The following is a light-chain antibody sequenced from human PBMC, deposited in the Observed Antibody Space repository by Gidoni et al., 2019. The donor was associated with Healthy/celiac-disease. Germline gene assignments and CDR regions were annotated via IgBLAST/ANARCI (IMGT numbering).Light chain of an antibody. CDR1: QSVSSSY. Sequence: EIVLTQSPGTLSLSPGERATLSCRASQSVSSSYLAWYQQKPGPAPRLLIYGASSRATGIPDRFSGSGSGTDFTLTISRQEPEDFAVYYCQQYGSSPWTFGQGTKVEIK. CDR2: GAS. J-gene: IGKJ1*01. CDR3: QQYGSSPWT. V-gene: IGKV3-20*01.